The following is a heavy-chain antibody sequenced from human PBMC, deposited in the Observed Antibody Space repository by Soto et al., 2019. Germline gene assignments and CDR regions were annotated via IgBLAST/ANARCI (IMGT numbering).Heavy chain of an antibody. V-gene: IGHV1-3*01. CDR2: INAGTGNT. CDR1: GYTFTTYA. D-gene: IGHD6-19*01. CDR3: ARGARSGWPFDY. J-gene: IGHJ4*02. Sequence: ASVKVSCKASGYTFTTYAMQWVRQAPGQSREWMGWINAGTGNTKYSQEFQERVTITRGTAARTAYMEVSSLRCEGTAVYYCARGARSGWPFDYWSQGTLLTVSS.